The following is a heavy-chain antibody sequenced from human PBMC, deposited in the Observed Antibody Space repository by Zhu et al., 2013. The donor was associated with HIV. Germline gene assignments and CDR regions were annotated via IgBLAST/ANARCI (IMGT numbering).Heavy chain of an antibody. CDR2: IIPIFGTA. V-gene: IGHV1-69*01. CDR1: GGTFSSYA. Sequence: QVQLVQSGAEVKKPGSSVKVSCKASGGTFSSYAISWVRQAPGQGLEWMGGIIPIFGTANYAQKFQGRVTITADESTSTAYMELSSLRSEDTAVYYCARTVLLWFGELSTYLNWFDPWGQGTLVTVSS. J-gene: IGHJ5*02. D-gene: IGHD3-10*01. CDR3: ARTVLLWFGELSTYLNWFDP.